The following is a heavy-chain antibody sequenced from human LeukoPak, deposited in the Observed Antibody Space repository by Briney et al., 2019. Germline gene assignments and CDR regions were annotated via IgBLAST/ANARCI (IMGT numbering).Heavy chain of an antibody. D-gene: IGHD3-16*01. J-gene: IGHJ6*03. V-gene: IGHV4-59*01. CDR1: GGSISSYY. Sequence: SETLSLTCTVSGGSISSYYWSWIRQPPGKGLEWIGYIYYSGSTNYNPSLKSRVTISVDTSKNQFSLKLSSVTAADTAVYYCARVGEVTPSYYMDVWGKGTTVTVSS. CDR3: ARVGEVTPSYYMDV. CDR2: IYYSGST.